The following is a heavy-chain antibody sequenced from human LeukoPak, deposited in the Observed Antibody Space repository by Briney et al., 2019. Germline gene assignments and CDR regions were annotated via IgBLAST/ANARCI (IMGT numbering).Heavy chain of an antibody. CDR1: GFTFSSYS. CDR2: ISSSSSTI. CDR3: ASWGYYYYYYMDV. V-gene: IGHV3-48*04. D-gene: IGHD3-16*01. J-gene: IGHJ6*03. Sequence: GSLRLSCAASGFTFSSYSMNWVRQAPGKGLEWVSYISSSSSTIYYADSVKGRFTISRDNAKNSLYLQMNSLRAEDTAVYYCASWGYYYYYYMDVWGKGTTVTVSS.